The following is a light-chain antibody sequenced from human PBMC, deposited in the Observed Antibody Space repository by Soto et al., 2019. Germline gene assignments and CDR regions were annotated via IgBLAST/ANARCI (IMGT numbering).Light chain of an antibody. CDR2: EVN. CDR3: SSYTSSSTYV. CDR1: SSDIGAYDY. J-gene: IGLJ1*01. Sequence: VLTQPASLSGSPGQSITISCTGTSSDIGAYDYVSWFQQHPGKAPKLMISEVNNRPSGVSNRFSGSKSGNTAYLTISGLQVEDEADYYCSSYTSSSTYVFGTGTKVTVL. V-gene: IGLV2-14*01.